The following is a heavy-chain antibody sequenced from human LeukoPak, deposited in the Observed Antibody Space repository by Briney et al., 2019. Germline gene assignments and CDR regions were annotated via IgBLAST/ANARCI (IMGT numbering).Heavy chain of an antibody. D-gene: IGHD3-10*01. J-gene: IGHJ4*02. CDR1: GFTFSSYW. CDR2: IKQDGSEK. V-gene: IGHV3-7*01. CDR3: ARGLLWSGDLISNWDC. Sequence: GGSLRLSCAASGFTFSSYWMSWVRQAPGKGLEWVANIKQDGSEKYYVDSVKGRFTISRDNAKNSLYLQMNSLRVEDTAVYYCARGLLWSGDLISNWDCWGQGTLVTVSS.